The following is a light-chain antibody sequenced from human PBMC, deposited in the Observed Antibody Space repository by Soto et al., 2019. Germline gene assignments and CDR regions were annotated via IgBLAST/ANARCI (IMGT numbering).Light chain of an antibody. J-gene: IGKJ4*01. CDR2: WAS. Sequence: DIVMTQSPDSLAVPLGARATINCRSSQSVLYRSNKKNYLAWYQQKRGQPPRLLIYWASTRESGVPERFSGSGSATDFTLTINNVXXXDVAVYYCQQYYTTLALSFGGGTRVEIK. V-gene: IGKV4-1*01. CDR1: QSVLYRSNKKNY. CDR3: QQYYTTLALS.